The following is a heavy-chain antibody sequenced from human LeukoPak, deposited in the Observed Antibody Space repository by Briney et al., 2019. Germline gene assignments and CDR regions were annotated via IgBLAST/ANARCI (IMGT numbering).Heavy chain of an antibody. D-gene: IGHD2-2*03. CDR3: VRPGYCSSTSCENWFDP. Sequence: ASVKVSCKASGYTFTSSGISWVRQAPGQGLEWMGWISAYNGNTNYTQKLQGRVTMTTDTSTSTAYMELRSLRSDDTAVYYCVRPGYCSSTSCENWFDPWGQGTLVTVSS. V-gene: IGHV1-18*01. CDR2: ISAYNGNT. J-gene: IGHJ5*02. CDR1: GYTFTSSG.